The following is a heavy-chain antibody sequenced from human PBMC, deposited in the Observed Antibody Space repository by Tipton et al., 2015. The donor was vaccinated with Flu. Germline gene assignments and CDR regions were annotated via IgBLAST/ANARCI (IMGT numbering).Heavy chain of an antibody. CDR3: AGGSAGTQGN. CDR1: GFTFDW. J-gene: IGHJ4*02. V-gene: IGHV3-74*02. D-gene: IGHD1-7*01. CDR2: INSDGKIT. Sequence: QLVQSGGGLVQPGGSLRLSCAASGFTFDWMHWVRQAPGKGLACVSRINSDGKITSYADSVKGRFTISRDNARNTLHLQMNSLRVEDTAVYFCAGGSAGTQGNWGQGTLVTVSS.